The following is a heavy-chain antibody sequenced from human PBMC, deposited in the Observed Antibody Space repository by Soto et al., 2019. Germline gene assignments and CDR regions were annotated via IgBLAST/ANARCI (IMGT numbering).Heavy chain of an antibody. CDR3: ARDPMPRYSYGYLAYYYYGMDV. D-gene: IGHD5-18*01. CDR1: GFTFSSYG. J-gene: IGHJ6*02. CDR2: IWYDGSNK. V-gene: IGHV3-33*01. Sequence: GGSLRLSCAASGFTFSSYGMHWVRQAPGKGLEWVAVIWYDGSNKYYADSVKGRFTISRDNSKNTLYLQMNSLRAEDTAVYYCARDPMPRYSYGYLAYYYYGMDVWGQGTTVTVSS.